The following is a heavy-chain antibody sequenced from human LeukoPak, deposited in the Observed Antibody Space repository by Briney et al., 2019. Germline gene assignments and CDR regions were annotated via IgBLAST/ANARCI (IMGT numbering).Heavy chain of an antibody. CDR1: GFNFRSYA. CDR2: ITTGGGLK. V-gene: IGHV3-23*01. D-gene: IGHD5-24*01. J-gene: IGHJ6*02. CDR3: VRQLVPSANAVDV. Sequence: PGGSLRLSCVASGFNFRSYAMRWFRQAPGKGLEYVSSITTGGGLKFYANSVRGRFTISRDNSKNTLYLQMDSLTVEDTAVYYCVRQLVPSANAVDVWGQGTTVIVPS.